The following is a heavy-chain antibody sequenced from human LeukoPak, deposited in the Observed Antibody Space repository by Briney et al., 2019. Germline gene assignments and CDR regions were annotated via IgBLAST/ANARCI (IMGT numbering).Heavy chain of an antibody. CDR2: ILYDGSNK. D-gene: IGHD2-2*01. CDR1: GFTFSSYW. Sequence: GGSLRLSCAASGFTFSSYWMTWVRQAPGKGLEWVSLILYDGSNKYYGDSVKGRFTISRDNSKNTLYLQIDSLRAEDTAVYYCAKDAYCSSTRCYGNWYFDLWGRGTQVTVSA. CDR3: AKDAYCSSTRCYGNWYFDL. J-gene: IGHJ2*01. V-gene: IGHV3-30*02.